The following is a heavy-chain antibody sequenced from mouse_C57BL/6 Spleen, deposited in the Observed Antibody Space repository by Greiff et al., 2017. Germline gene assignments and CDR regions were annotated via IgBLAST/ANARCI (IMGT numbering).Heavy chain of an antibody. CDR2: IDPSDSYT. J-gene: IGHJ3*01. D-gene: IGHD2-4*01. V-gene: IGHV1-50*01. CDR1: GYTFTSYW. Sequence: QVQLQQPGAELVKPGASVKLSCKASGYTFTSYWMQWVKQRPGQGLEWIGEIDPSDSYTNYNQKFKGKATLTVDTSSSTAYMQLSSLTSEDSAVYYCARGEGHDYDEGAWFACWGQGTLVTVSA. CDR3: ARGEGHDYDEGAWFAC.